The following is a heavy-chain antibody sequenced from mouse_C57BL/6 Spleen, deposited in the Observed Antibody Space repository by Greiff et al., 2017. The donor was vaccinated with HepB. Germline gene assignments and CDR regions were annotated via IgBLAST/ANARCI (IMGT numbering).Heavy chain of an antibody. J-gene: IGHJ4*01. V-gene: IGHV1-81*01. CDR1: GYTFTSYG. CDR2: IYPRSGNT. CDR3: VYSNFHNYAMDY. D-gene: IGHD2-5*01. Sequence: VKLMESGAELARPGASVKLSCKASGYTFTSYGISWVKQRTGQGLEWIGEIYPRSGNTYYNEKFKGKATLTADKSSSTAYMELRSLTSEDSAVYFCVYSNFHNYAMDYWGQGTSVTVSS.